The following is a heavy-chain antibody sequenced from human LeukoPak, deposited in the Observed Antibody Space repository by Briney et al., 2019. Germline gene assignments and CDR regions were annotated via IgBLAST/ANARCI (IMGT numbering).Heavy chain of an antibody. Sequence: GESLRLSCVASGFTFVFSGMNWVRQAPGKGLEWVAYIGGSSTTIRYADSVKGRFTISRDNVEDSLFLQMTSLRAEDTAVYYCSRSPRSHCSGTTCFYNYYMDVWGTGTTVTVSS. J-gene: IGHJ6*03. CDR3: SRSPRSHCSGTTCFYNYYMDV. CDR2: IGGSSTTI. CDR1: GFTFVFSG. V-gene: IGHV3-48*04. D-gene: IGHD2-15*01.